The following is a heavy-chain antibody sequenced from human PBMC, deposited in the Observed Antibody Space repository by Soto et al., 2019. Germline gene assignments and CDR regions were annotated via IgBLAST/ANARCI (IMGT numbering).Heavy chain of an antibody. CDR1: GYTFTSYA. J-gene: IGHJ3*01. CDR3: ARDFAGGLNEAFDF. Sequence: QVQLVQSGAELKKPGASVKVSCNASGYTFTSYALHWVRQAPGGRLEWKGWINAGNFHTKYSRELRARLTTTMDTSASTAYMELRSLKSAVTAVFYCARDFAGGLNEAFDFWGQGTMVTVSS. D-gene: IGHD5-12*01. V-gene: IGHV1-3*01. CDR2: INAGNFHT.